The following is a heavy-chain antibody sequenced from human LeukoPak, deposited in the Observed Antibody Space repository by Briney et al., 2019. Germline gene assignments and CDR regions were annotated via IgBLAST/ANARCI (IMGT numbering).Heavy chain of an antibody. CDR3: ARWAVARFLEWSL. D-gene: IGHD3-3*01. V-gene: IGHV3-33*01. Sequence: GGSLRLSCEASGFTFSGSGMHWVRQAPGKGLEWVAVIWYDGSNKYYADSVRGRFTISRDNSKNTLFLQMNSLRAEDTGVYYCARWAVARFLEWSLWGQGTMVTVSS. J-gene: IGHJ3*01. CDR2: IWYDGSNK. CDR1: GFTFSGSG.